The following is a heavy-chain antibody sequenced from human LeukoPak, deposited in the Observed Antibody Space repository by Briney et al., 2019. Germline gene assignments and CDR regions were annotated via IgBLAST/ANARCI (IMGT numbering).Heavy chain of an antibody. CDR3: AKSHHVTAIDY. CDR1: GFTFSHYG. V-gene: IGHV3-23*01. D-gene: IGHD2-21*02. J-gene: IGHJ4*02. Sequence: GGTLRLSCAASGFTFSHYGTTWVRQAPGKGLEWVSAKGRFTISRDNSKNTLYLQMNSLRADDTAVYYCAKSHHVTAIDYWGQGTLVTVSS.